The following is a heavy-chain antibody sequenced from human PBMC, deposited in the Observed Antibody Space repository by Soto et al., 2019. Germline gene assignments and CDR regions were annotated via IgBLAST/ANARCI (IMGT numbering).Heavy chain of an antibody. CDR3: ERSQRTDQAPIAAAESNWFDH. V-gene: IGHV1-18*01. D-gene: IGHD6-13*01. J-gene: IGHJ5*02. Sequence: ASVKVSCKASGYTFTSYGISWVRQAPGQGLEWMGWISAYNGNTNYAQKLQGRVTMTTDTSTRTAYMELRSLRSDDTAVYYCERSQRTDQAPIAAAESNWFDHWRQGTLLTVSS. CDR2: ISAYNGNT. CDR1: GYTFTSYG.